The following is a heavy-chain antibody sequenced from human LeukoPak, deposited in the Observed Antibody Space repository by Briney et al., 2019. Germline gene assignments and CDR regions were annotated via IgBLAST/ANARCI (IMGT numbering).Heavy chain of an antibody. J-gene: IGHJ4*02. CDR3: ARHNTISGHYEVGY. V-gene: IGHV3-53*01. CDR1: GFSVSTNY. CDR2: ISNHGTT. Sequence: PGGPLRLSCAASGFSVSTNYMIWVRQAPGMGLECVSVISNHGTTYYADSVKGRFSISRDNSKNTVFLQMNSLRAEDTAVYYCARHNTISGHYEVGYWGQGTLVTVSS. D-gene: IGHD3-3*01.